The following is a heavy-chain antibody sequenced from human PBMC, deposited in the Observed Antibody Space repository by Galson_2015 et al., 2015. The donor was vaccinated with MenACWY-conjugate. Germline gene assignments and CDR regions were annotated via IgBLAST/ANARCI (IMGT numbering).Heavy chain of an antibody. CDR1: GFSLSTYEMC. CDR3: ARMHIVLDATDAFDI. D-gene: IGHD3-22*01. CDR2: IDWRDNK. J-gene: IGHJ3*02. Sequence: PALVKPTQTLTLTCTFSGFSLSTYEMCIYWVRQPPGKALEWLARIDWRDNKYYTTSLKTRLTISKNTSTNQVVLTMTNVDPVDTATYYCARMHIVLDATDAFDIWGQGTMVTVSS. V-gene: IGHV2-70*11.